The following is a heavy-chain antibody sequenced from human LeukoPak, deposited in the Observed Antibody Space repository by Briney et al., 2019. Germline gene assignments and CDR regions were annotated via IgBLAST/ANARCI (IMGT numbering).Heavy chain of an antibody. CDR3: AKFYDILTGYFDH. D-gene: IGHD3-9*01. J-gene: IGHJ4*02. CDR2: INQGGSEK. Sequence: GGSLRLSCAASGFTFSTYWMSWVRQAPGKGLEWVADINQGGSEKYSVDSVKGRFTISRDNAKNSLYLQMNSLRAEDTAVYYCAKFYDILTGYFDHWGQGTLVTVSS. CDR1: GFTFSTYW. V-gene: IGHV3-7*02.